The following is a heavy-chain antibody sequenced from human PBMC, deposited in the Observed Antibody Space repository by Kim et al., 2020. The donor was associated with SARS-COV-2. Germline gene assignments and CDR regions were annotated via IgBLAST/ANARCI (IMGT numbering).Heavy chain of an antibody. J-gene: IGHJ6*01. V-gene: IGHV3-21*01. CDR3: ARGSSGTTSYYHYGMDV. Sequence: GGSLRLSCAASGFTFSSYSMNWVRQAPGKGLVWVSRISSSSSYTYYADSVKGRFTISRDNAKNSLYLQMNSLRAEAPAAYYPARGSSGTTSYYHYGMDV. D-gene: IGHD1-1*01. CDR2: ISSSSSYT. CDR1: GFTFSSYS.